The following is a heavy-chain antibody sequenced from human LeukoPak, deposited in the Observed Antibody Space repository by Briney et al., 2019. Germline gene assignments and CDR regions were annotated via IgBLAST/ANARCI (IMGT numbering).Heavy chain of an antibody. J-gene: IGHJ5*02. D-gene: IGHD2-15*01. CDR1: GGSISSYY. Sequence: SETLSVTCTVSGGSISSYYWSWIRQPPGKGLEWIGYIYYSGSTNYNPSLKSRVTISVDTSKNQFSLKLSSVTAADTAVYYCAREKYCSGGSCYWFDPWGQGTLVTVSS. CDR2: IYYSGST. V-gene: IGHV4-59*01. CDR3: AREKYCSGGSCYWFDP.